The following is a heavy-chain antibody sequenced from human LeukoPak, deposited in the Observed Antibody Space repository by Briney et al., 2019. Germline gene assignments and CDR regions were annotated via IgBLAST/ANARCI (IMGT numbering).Heavy chain of an antibody. J-gene: IGHJ4*02. Sequence: SETLSLTCAVSWTSFSSYYGSWIRQPPGKGLEGWGEVNHSGYTNDHPSLQSRVTISVDPSNSQFSLRLRSVAAADTAVYFCERMTTGHDFWAQGPLVPVSS. D-gene: IGHD4-17*01. CDR3: ERMTTGHDF. V-gene: IGHV4-34*01. CDR2: VNHSGYT. CDR1: WTSFSSYY.